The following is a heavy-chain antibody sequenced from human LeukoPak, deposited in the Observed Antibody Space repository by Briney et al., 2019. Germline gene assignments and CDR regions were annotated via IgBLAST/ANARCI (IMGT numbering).Heavy chain of an antibody. J-gene: IGHJ4*02. CDR1: GYTFTSYG. CDR3: ASEMEIAGTSDY. D-gene: IGHD6-13*01. CDR2: ISAYNGNT. V-gene: IGHV1-18*01. Sequence: ASVKVSCKASGYTFTSYGISWVRQAPGQGLEWMGWISAYNGNTNYAQKLQGRVTMTTDTSTSTAYMELRSLRSDDTAVYYCASEMEIAGTSDYWGQGTLVTVSS.